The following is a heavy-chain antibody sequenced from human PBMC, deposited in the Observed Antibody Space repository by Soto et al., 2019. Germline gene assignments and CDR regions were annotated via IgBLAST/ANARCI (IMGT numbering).Heavy chain of an antibody. CDR2: IWDDGSNK. D-gene: IGHD3-9*01. CDR3: AREGADYDILTGYYETIWSFDL. J-gene: IGHJ2*01. Sequence: QVQLVESGGGVVQPGRSLRLSCAASGFTFSSYGMHWVRQAPGKGLEWVAVIWDDGSNKYYADSVKGRFTISRDNSKNTLYMQMNSRRAEDKAVYYCAREGADYDILTGYYETIWSFDLWGRGTLVTVSS. CDR1: GFTFSSYG. V-gene: IGHV3-33*01.